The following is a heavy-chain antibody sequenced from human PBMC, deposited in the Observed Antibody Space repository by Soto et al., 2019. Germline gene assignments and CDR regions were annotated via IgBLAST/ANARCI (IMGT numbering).Heavy chain of an antibody. CDR3: ARDPKTSGGQHWAFNYFDS. CDR2: ISYDGTNK. D-gene: IGHD7-27*01. J-gene: IGHJ4*02. CDR1: GFSFSISP. V-gene: IGHV3-30-3*01. Sequence: GGSLRLSCAASGFSFSISPMHWVRQAPGKGPEWVALISYDGTNKFYADSVKGRFTISRDNSKSTLYLQVDSLRPEDAAVYYCARDPKTSGGQHWAFNYFDSWGQGTMVTV.